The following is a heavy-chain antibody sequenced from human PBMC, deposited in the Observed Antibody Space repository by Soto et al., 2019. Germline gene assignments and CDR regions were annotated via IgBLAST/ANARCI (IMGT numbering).Heavy chain of an antibody. CDR2: IYYSGTT. J-gene: IGHJ4*02. D-gene: IGHD1-26*01. V-gene: IGHV4-28*01. CDR1: GYSISSSNW. Sequence: SETLSLTCTVSGYSISSSNWLGWIRQPPGKGLEWIGYIYYSGTTYYNPSLKSRVTMSVDTSKNQFSLKLTSVTAVDTAVYYCARREIQGPIDYWGQGTLVTVSS. CDR3: ARREIQGPIDY.